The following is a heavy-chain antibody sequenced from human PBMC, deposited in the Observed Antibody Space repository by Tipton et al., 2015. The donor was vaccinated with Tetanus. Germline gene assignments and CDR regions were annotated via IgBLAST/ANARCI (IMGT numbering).Heavy chain of an antibody. V-gene: IGHV4-59*01. D-gene: IGHD6-13*01. Sequence: LRLSCTVSGGSISSYYWSWIRQPPGKGLEWIGYIYYSGSTNYNPSLKSRATISVDTSKNQFSLKLSSVTAADTAVYYCARSEQQLVRGYYYYYYMDVWGKGTTVTVSS. CDR1: GGSISSYY. CDR2: IYYSGST. CDR3: ARSEQQLVRGYYYYYYMDV. J-gene: IGHJ6*03.